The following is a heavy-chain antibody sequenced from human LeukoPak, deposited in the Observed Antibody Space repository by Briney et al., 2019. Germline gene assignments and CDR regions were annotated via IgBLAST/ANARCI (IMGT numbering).Heavy chain of an antibody. CDR2: ISSSGSTI. V-gene: IGHV3-11*01. CDR3: ARSVVNPRNYFDY. CDR1: GFTFSDYY. J-gene: IGHJ4*02. Sequence: PGGSLRLSCAASGFTFSDYYMSWIRQAPGKGLEWVSYISSSGSTIYYAGSVKGRFTISRDNAKNSLYLQMNSLRAEDTAVYYCARSVVNPRNYFDYWGQGTLVTVSS. D-gene: IGHD2-21*01.